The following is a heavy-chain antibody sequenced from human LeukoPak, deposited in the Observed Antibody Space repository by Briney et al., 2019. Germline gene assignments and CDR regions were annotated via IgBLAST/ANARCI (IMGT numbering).Heavy chain of an antibody. CDR1: GGTFSSYA. CDR3: ARESYYYDSSAAFDI. J-gene: IGHJ3*02. D-gene: IGHD3-22*01. CDR2: IIPIFGTA. Sequence: ASVKVSCKASGGTFSSYAISWVRQAPEQGLEWMGGIIPIFGTANYAQKFQGRVTITADESTSTAYMELSSLRSEDTAMYYCARESYYYDSSAAFDIWGQGTMVTVSS. V-gene: IGHV1-69*13.